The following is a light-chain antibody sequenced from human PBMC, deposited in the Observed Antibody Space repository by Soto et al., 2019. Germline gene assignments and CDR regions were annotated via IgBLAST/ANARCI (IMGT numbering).Light chain of an antibody. CDR1: QTISSW. J-gene: IGKJ1*01. CDR3: LLDFRYFWA. Sequence: DIQMTQSPSTLSGSVGDRVTITCRASQTISSWLAWYQQKPGKAPKLLIYKASTLKSGVPSRFSGSGSGTEFTLTISSLQPEDFATYYCLLDFRYFWAFGQGTKVEIK. CDR2: KAS. V-gene: IGKV1-5*03.